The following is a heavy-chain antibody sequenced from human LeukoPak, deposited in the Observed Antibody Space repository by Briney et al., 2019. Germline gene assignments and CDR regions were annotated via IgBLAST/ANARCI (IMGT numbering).Heavy chain of an antibody. Sequence: GGSLRLSCAASGFTFSSYEMNWVRQAPGKGLEWVSYISSSGSTIYYAGSVKGRFTISRDNAKNSLYLQMNSLRAEDTAVYYCARIKLLGVVGMDVWGQGTTVTVSS. V-gene: IGHV3-48*03. J-gene: IGHJ6*02. CDR1: GFTFSSYE. D-gene: IGHD3-10*01. CDR3: ARIKLLGVVGMDV. CDR2: ISSSGSTI.